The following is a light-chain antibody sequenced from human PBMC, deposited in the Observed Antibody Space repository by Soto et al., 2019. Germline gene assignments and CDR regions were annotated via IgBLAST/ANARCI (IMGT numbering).Light chain of an antibody. V-gene: IGKV1-39*01. CDR3: QQTYSGRT. Sequence: DIQMTQSPSSLSASVGDRVTITCRARQSITAYLNLYQQKPGKAPKLLIHVTSNLERGVPSRFSGGGSGTDFSLTISSLQPEEFGTYYCQQTYSGRTFGQGTKVEIK. J-gene: IGKJ1*01. CDR1: QSITAY. CDR2: VTS.